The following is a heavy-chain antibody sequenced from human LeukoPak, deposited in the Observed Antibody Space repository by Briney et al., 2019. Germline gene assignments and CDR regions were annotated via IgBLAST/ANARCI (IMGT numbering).Heavy chain of an antibody. V-gene: IGHV3-48*03. J-gene: IGHJ4*02. CDR2: ISSSGSTI. CDR1: GFTFSSYA. CDR3: ARCAYSSSWYANIDY. Sequence: GGSLRLSCAASGFTFSSYAMSWFRQAPGKGRGGVYYISSSGSTIYYADSVKGRFTISRDNAKNSLYLQMNSLRAEDTAVYYCARCAYSSSWYANIDYWGQGTLVTVSS. D-gene: IGHD6-13*01.